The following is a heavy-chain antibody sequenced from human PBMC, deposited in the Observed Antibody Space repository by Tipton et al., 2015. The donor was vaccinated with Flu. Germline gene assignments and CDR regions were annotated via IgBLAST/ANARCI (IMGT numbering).Heavy chain of an antibody. D-gene: IGHD6-13*01. V-gene: IGHV3-48*04. CDR3: ATLAAAGTLYYYYYYMDV. J-gene: IGHJ6*03. CDR1: GFTFSSYS. CDR2: ISSSSSTI. Sequence: SLRLSCAASGFTFSSYSMNWVRQAPGKGLEWVSYISSSSSTIYYADSVKGRFTISRDNAKNSLYLQMNSLRAEDTAVYYCATLAAAGTLYYYYYYMDVWGKGTTVTVSS.